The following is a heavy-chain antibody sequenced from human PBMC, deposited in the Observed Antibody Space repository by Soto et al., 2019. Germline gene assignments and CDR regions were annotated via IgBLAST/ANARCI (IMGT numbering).Heavy chain of an antibody. CDR2: IYYSGST. CDR3: ATTYSSGWYHFDY. J-gene: IGHJ4*02. CDR1: GGSINSYY. Sequence: SETLSLTCTVSGGSINSYYWSWIRQPPGKGLEWIGYIYYSGSTDYNPSLKSRVTISVDTSKKQFSLKLTSVTAADTAVYYCATTYSSGWYHFDYWGQGTLVTVSS. D-gene: IGHD6-19*01. V-gene: IGHV4-59*08.